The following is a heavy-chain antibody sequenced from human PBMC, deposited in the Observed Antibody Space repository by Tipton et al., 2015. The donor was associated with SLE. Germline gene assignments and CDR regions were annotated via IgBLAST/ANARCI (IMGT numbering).Heavy chain of an antibody. D-gene: IGHD3-22*01. CDR2: IYTSGST. Sequence: LRLSCTVSGGSISSYYWSWIRQPAGKGLECIGRIYTSGSTNYNPSLKSRVTMSVDTSKNQFSLKLSSVTAADTAVYYCARVDYYDSSGFYYDYWGQGTLATVSS. CDR1: GGSISSYY. J-gene: IGHJ4*02. CDR3: ARVDYYDSSGFYYDY. V-gene: IGHV4-4*07.